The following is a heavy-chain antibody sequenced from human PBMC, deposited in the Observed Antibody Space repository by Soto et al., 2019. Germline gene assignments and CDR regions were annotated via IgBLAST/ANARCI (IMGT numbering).Heavy chain of an antibody. CDR3: AHVPGSGQLLYSYYYYIDV. V-gene: IGHV2-5*02. Sequence: QITLKESGPTLVNPTQTLTLTCTFSGFSLTTRGVGVGWIRQPPGKALEWLALIYWDDDKRYSPSLKSSLTVTKDTTKNPVVLTLTNMDPVDTATYYCAHVPGSGQLLYSYYYYIDVWGKGATVAVS. CDR2: IYWDDDK. J-gene: IGHJ6*03. CDR1: GFSLTTRGVG. D-gene: IGHD3-10*01.